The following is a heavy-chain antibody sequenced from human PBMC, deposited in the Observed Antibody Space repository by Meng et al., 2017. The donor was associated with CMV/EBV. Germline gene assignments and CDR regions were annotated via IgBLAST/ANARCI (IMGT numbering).Heavy chain of an antibody. J-gene: IGHJ4*02. V-gene: IGHV1-2*02. CDR1: GYTFTGYY. D-gene: IGHD3-22*01. CDR3: ARGNYYDSSGYYPDY. Sequence: ASVKVSCKASGYTFTGYYMHWVRQAPGQGLEWMGWINPNSGGTNYAQKFQGRVTMTRDTSISTAYMELSRLRSDDTAVYYCARGNYYDSSGYYPDYWGQGTLVTVSS. CDR2: INPNSGGT.